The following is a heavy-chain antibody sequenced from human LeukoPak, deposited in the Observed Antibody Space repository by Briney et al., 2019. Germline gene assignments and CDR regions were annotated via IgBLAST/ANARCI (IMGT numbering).Heavy chain of an antibody. CDR3: TTDSSSWYEGVDY. CDR1: GFTFSNAW. Sequence: GGSLRLSCAASGFTFSNAWTSWVRQAPGKGLEWVGRIKSKTDGGTTDYAAPVKGRFTISRDDSKNTLYLQMNSLKTEDTAVYYCTTDSSSWYEGVDYWGQGTLVTVSS. D-gene: IGHD6-13*01. V-gene: IGHV3-15*01. CDR2: IKSKTDGGTT. J-gene: IGHJ4*02.